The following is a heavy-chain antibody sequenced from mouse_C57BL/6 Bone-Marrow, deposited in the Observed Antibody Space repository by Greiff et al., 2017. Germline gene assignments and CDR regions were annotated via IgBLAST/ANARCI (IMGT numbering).Heavy chain of an antibody. CDR3: ARGRPKGFAY. CDR1: GYTFTDYY. J-gene: IGHJ3*01. CDR2: INPYNGGT. V-gene: IGHV1-19*01. Sequence: VQLQQSGPVLVKPGASVKMSCKASGYTFTDYYMNWVKQSHGKSLEWIGVINPYNGGTSYNQKFKGKATLTVDKSSSTAYMELNSLTSEDSAVVYCARGRPKGFAYWGQGTLVTVSA.